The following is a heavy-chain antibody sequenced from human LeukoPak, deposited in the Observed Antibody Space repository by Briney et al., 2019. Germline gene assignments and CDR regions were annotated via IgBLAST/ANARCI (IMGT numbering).Heavy chain of an antibody. V-gene: IGHV3-48*01. CDR3: ASLFPGGNGDY. CDR2: ISSSTSTI. CDR1: GFTFSSYS. D-gene: IGHD4-23*01. J-gene: IGHJ4*02. Sequence: GGSLRLSCAASGFTFSSYSMNWVRQAPGKGLEWVSYISSSTSTIFYADSVKGRFTISRDNAKNSLYLQMNSLRADDTAVYYCASLFPGGNGDYWGQGTLVTVSS.